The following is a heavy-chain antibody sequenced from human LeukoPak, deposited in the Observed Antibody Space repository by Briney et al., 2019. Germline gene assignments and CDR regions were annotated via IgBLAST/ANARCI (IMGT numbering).Heavy chain of an antibody. V-gene: IGHV3-74*01. CDR1: GFTFSTYW. CDR2: INNDGSST. CDR3: ARSSYPYFFDY. J-gene: IGHJ4*02. Sequence: GGSLRLSCAASGFTFSTYWMPWVRQAPGKGLVWVSRINNDGSSTIYADSVRGRFTISRDNAKNTLYLQMSGLRAEDTSVYFCARSSYPYFFDYWGQGALVTVSS. D-gene: IGHD3-10*01.